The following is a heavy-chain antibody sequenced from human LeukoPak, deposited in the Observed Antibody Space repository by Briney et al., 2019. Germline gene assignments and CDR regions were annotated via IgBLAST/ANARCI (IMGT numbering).Heavy chain of an antibody. Sequence: GGSLRLSCAASGFTFNNYAMSWVRQAPGKGLEWVSRITSSGDGTFYADSVKDRFTISRDNSKNTLYLQMSSLRAEDTAVYYCAKDRPNYHESNGHYYRPNGDYWGQGTLVTVSS. V-gene: IGHV3-23*01. CDR3: AKDRPNYHESNGHYYRPNGDY. J-gene: IGHJ4*02. CDR1: GFTFNNYA. CDR2: ITSSGDGT. D-gene: IGHD3-22*01.